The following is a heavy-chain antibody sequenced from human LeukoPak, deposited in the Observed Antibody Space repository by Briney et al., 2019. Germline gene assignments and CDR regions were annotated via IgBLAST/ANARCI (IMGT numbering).Heavy chain of an antibody. CDR1: GGSFSGYY. J-gene: IGHJ4*02. V-gene: IGHV4-34*01. CDR2: INHSGST. Sequence: SETLSLTCAVFGGSFSGYYWSWIRQPPGKGLEWIGEINHSGSTNYNPSLKSRVTISVDTSKNQFSLKLSSVTAADTAVYYCARGWTAYWGQGTLVTVSS. CDR3: ARGWTAY. D-gene: IGHD3/OR15-3a*01.